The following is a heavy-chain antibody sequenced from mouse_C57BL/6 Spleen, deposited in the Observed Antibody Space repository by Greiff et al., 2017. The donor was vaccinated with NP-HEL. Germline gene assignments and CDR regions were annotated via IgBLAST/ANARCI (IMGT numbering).Heavy chain of an antibody. D-gene: IGHD3-3*01. Sequence: VQLVESGPELVKPGASVKISCKASGYAFSSSWMNWVKQRPGKGLEWIGRIYPGDGDTNYNGKFKGKATLTADKSSSTAYMQLSSLTSEDSAVYFCARSGGWDYFDYWGQGTTLTVSS. CDR2: IYPGDGDT. J-gene: IGHJ2*01. V-gene: IGHV1-82*01. CDR3: ARSGGWDYFDY. CDR1: GYAFSSSW.